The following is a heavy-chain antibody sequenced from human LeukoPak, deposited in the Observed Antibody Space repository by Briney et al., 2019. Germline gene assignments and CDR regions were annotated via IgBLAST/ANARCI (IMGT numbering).Heavy chain of an antibody. V-gene: IGHV1-69*05. CDR1: GGTFSSYA. CDR2: IIPIFGTA. J-gene: IGHJ4*02. D-gene: IGHD1-26*01. CDR3: ARDHRYSGSYPSWNYFDY. Sequence: SVKVSCKASGGTFSSYAISWVRQAPGQGLEWMGGIIPIFGTANYAQKFQGRVTITTDESTSTAYMELSSLRSEDTAVYYCARDHRYSGSYPSWNYFDYWGQGTLVTVSS.